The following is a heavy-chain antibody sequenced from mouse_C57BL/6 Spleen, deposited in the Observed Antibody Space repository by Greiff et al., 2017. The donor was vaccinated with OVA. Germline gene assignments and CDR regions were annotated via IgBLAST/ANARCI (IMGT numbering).Heavy chain of an antibody. J-gene: IGHJ2*01. CDR1: GYTFTDYN. CDR3: AQGYYFDY. V-gene: IGHV1-22*01. CDR2: INPNNGGT. Sequence: EVKLVESGPELVKPGASVKMSCKASGYTFTDYNMHWVKQSHGKSLEWIGYINPNNGGTSYNQKFKGKATLTVNKSSSTAYMELRSLTSEDSAVYYCAQGYYFDYWGQGTTLTVSS.